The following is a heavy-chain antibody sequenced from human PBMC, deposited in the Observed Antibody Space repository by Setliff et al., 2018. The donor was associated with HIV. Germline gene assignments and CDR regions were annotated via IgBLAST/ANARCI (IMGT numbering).Heavy chain of an antibody. CDR3: AGVWEGWFHYYYYYYMDV. CDR1: GFTLYNYT. D-gene: IGHD3-10*01. V-gene: IGHV3-43*01. CDR2: ISWDGSST. J-gene: IGHJ6*03. Sequence: TGGSLRLPCGASGFTLYNYTMHWVRQVPGKGLEWLSLISWDGSSTYYADSVKGRFTISRDNAKNSLYLQMNSLRAEDTAVYYCAGVWEGWFHYYYYYYMDVWGKGTTVTVSS.